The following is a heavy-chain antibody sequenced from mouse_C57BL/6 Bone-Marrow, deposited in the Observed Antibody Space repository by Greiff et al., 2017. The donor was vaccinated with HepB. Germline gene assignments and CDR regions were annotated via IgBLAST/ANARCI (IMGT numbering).Heavy chain of an antibody. V-gene: IGHV1-81*01. CDR2: IYPRSGNT. CDR1: GYTFTSYG. D-gene: IGHD2-5*01. J-gene: IGHJ1*03. Sequence: VQLQQSGAELARPGASVKLSCKASGYTFTSYGISWVKQRTGQGLEWIGEIYPRSGNTYYNEKFKGKATLTADKSSSTAYMELRSLTSEDSAVYFCARRAYYSNYWYFDVWGTGTTVTVSS. CDR3: ARRAYYSNYWYFDV.